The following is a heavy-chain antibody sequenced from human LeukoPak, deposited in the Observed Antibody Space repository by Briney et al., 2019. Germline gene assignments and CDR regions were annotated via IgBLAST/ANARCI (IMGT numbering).Heavy chain of an antibody. CDR3: ARGSTSLGIAAAGTIDY. D-gene: IGHD6-13*01. Sequence: WASVKVSCKASGGTFSSYAISWVRQAPGQGLEWMGGIIPIFGTANYAQKFQGRVTMTRDTSTSTVYMELSSLRSEDTAVYYCARGSTSLGIAAAGTIDYWGQGTLVTVSS. CDR2: IIPIFGTA. CDR1: GGTFSSYA. J-gene: IGHJ4*02. V-gene: IGHV1-69*05.